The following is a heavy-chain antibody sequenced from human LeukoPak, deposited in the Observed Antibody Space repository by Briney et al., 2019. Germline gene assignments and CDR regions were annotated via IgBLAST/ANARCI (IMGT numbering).Heavy chain of an antibody. CDR2: IYYSGST. CDR3: ARGCSGGSCYHYYYYGMDV. D-gene: IGHD2-15*01. Sequence: SETLSLTCTVSGGSISSYYWSWIRQPPGKGLEWIGYIYYSGSTNYNPSLKSRVTTSVDTSKNQFSLKLSSVTAADTAVYYCARGCSGGSCYHYYYYGMDVWGQGTTVTVSS. J-gene: IGHJ6*02. V-gene: IGHV4-59*01. CDR1: GGSISSYY.